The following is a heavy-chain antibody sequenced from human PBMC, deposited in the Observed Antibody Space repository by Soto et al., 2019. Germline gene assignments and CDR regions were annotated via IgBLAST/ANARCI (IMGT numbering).Heavy chain of an antibody. V-gene: IGHV3-23*01. CDR1: GFTFSSHA. CDR3: AKDLIAGSRWVASDY. Sequence: GGSLRLSCAASGFTFSSHAMSWVLQAPGKGLEWVSAISGSGGSTYYADSVKGRFTISRDNSKNTLYLQMNSLRAEDTAVYYCAKDLIAGSRWVASDYWGQGTLVTVSS. CDR2: ISGSGGST. J-gene: IGHJ4*02. D-gene: IGHD1-26*01.